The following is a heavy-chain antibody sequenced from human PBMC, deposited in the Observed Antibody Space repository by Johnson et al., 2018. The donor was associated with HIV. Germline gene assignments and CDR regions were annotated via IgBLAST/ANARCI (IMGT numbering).Heavy chain of an antibody. CDR2: VSFDTINK. CDR1: GLTVSRYA. J-gene: IGHJ3*02. D-gene: IGHD1-14*01. V-gene: IGHV3-30*04. Sequence: QVQLVESGGGLIQPGGSLRLSCAASGLTVSRYAMHWVRQAPGKGPEWVAVVSFDTINKDYADSVKGRFTISRDNSKNTLYLQMNSLRAEDTAVYYCARDITPHKEGDAFDIWGQGTMVTVSS. CDR3: ARDITPHKEGDAFDI.